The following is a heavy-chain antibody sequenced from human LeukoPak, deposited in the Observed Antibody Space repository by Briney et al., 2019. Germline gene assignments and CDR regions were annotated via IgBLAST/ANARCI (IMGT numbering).Heavy chain of an antibody. Sequence: GGSLRLSCAASGFTFSSYSMNWVRQAPGKGLEWVSSISSSSSYIYYADSVKRRFTIPRDNAKNSLYLQMNSLRAEDTAVYYCARDRLEGEYYDFWSGYYQFDYWVQGTLVTVSS. CDR1: GFTFSSYS. CDR3: ARDRLEGEYYDFWSGYYQFDY. D-gene: IGHD3-3*01. J-gene: IGHJ4*02. CDR2: ISSSSSYI. V-gene: IGHV3-21*01.